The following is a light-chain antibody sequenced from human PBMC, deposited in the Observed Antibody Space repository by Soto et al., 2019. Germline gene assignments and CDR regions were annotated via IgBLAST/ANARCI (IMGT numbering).Light chain of an antibody. Sequence: SYELTHPPSVSLAPGQAARITCGGNRIGSKSVHWFQQKPGQAPVLVVHDDSDRPSGIPERFSGSNSGGTATLTISRVEAGDEADYYCQVWDSRDDPRVFGGGTKVTVL. CDR2: DDS. CDR1: RIGSKS. V-gene: IGLV3-21*02. J-gene: IGLJ2*01. CDR3: QVWDSRDDPRV.